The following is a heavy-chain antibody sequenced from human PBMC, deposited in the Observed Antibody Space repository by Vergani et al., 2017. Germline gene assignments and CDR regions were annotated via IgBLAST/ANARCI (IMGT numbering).Heavy chain of an antibody. J-gene: IGHJ5*02. CDR3: ARGGGDSSGWYVNWFDP. CDR2: INAGNGNT. Sequence: QVQLVQSGAEVKKPGASVKASCKASGYTFTSYAMHWVRQAPGQRLEWMGWINAGNGNTKYSQKFQGRVTITRDTSASTAYMELSSLRSEDTAVYYCARGGGDSSGWYVNWFDPWGQGTLVTVSS. V-gene: IGHV1-3*01. D-gene: IGHD6-19*01. CDR1: GYTFTSYA.